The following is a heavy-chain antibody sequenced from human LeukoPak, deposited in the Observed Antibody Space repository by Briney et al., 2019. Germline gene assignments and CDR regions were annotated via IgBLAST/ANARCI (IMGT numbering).Heavy chain of an antibody. Sequence: GGSLRLSCAASGFTFSSYAMSWVRQAPGKGLEWDSAISGSGGSTYYADSVKGRFTISRDNSKNTLYLQMNSLRAEDTAVYYCAKGVAAAGIFDHWGQGTLVTVSS. J-gene: IGHJ4*02. D-gene: IGHD6-13*01. CDR2: ISGSGGST. CDR3: AKGVAAAGIFDH. V-gene: IGHV3-23*01. CDR1: GFTFSSYA.